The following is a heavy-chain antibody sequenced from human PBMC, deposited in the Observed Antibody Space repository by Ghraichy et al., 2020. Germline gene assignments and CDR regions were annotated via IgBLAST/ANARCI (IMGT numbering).Heavy chain of an antibody. D-gene: IGHD6-6*01. CDR3: ASLMAASDHWYFHL. CDR1: GGSISNSYYY. J-gene: IGHJ2*01. Sequence: SETLSLTCTVSGGSISNSYYYWGWIRQPPGKGLEWIGNIFYSGTTYYNPSLRGRVAVSVDTSKNQFSLKLSSVTAADTAVYYCASLMAASDHWYFHLWGRGTLVTVSS. CDR2: IFYSGTT. V-gene: IGHV4-39*07.